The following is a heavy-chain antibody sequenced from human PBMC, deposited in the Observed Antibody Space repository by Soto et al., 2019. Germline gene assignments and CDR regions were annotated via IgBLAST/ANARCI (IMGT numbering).Heavy chain of an antibody. D-gene: IGHD6-13*01. Sequence: GESLKISCKGSGYSFTSYWISWVRQMPGKGLEWMGRIDPSDSYTNYSPSFQGHVTISADKSFSTAYLQWSSLKASDTAMYYCARHWDRYSSSSGAFDIWGQGTMVTVSS. V-gene: IGHV5-10-1*01. CDR2: IDPSDSYT. CDR1: GYSFTSYW. J-gene: IGHJ3*02. CDR3: ARHWDRYSSSSGAFDI.